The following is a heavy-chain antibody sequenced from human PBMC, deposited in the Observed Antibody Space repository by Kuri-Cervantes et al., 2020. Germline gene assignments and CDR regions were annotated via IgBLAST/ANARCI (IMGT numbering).Heavy chain of an antibody. Sequence: GGSLRLSCAASGFTFDDYAMYWVRQAPGKGLEWVSGISWNSGSIGYADSVKGRFTISRDNSKNSLYLQMNSLRAEDTALYYCAKDRALTPIFPDYWGQGTLVTVSS. CDR1: GFTFDDYA. V-gene: IGHV3-9*01. J-gene: IGHJ4*02. CDR2: ISWNSGSI. D-gene: IGHD2-21*01. CDR3: AKDRALTPIFPDY.